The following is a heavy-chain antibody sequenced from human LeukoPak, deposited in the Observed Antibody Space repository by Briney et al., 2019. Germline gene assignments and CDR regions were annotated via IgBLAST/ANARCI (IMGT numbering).Heavy chain of an antibody. CDR2: NNPNSGGT. V-gene: IGHV1-2*02. CDR3: ARVDAVAGTYYYYGMDV. D-gene: IGHD6-19*01. Sequence: GASVKVSCKGSGYTFTGHYMHWVRQAPGQGLEWMGGNNPNSGGTNYAQKFQGRVTMTRDTSISTAYMELSRLRSDDTAVYYCARVDAVAGTYYYYGMDVWGQGTTVTVSS. J-gene: IGHJ6*02. CDR1: GYTFTGHY.